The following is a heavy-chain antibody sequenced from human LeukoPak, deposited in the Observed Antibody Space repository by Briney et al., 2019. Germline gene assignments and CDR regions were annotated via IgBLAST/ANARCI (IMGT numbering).Heavy chain of an antibody. D-gene: IGHD7-27*01. J-gene: IGHJ4*01. CDR1: GGSISSSSYY. CDR2: IYYSGST. Sequence: PSETLSLTCTVSGGSISSSSYYWGWIRQPPGKGLEWIGGIYYSGSTYYNPSLKSRVTISVDTSKNQFSLKLSSVTDADTAVYYCARHVLTAGTDYWGQGTLVTVSS. CDR3: ARHVLTAGTDY. V-gene: IGHV4-39*01.